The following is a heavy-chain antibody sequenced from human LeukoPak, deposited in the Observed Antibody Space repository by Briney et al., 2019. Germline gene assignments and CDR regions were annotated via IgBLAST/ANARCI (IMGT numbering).Heavy chain of an antibody. CDR3: ASGDSDNYSPFDY. J-gene: IGHJ4*02. V-gene: IGHV4-39*07. CDR1: GGSIRSFSYY. Sequence: SSETLSLTCSVSGGSIRSFSYYWGWIRQPPGKGLEWIGSIYYSGSTYYNPSLKSRVTISIDTSKNQFSLKLNSVTAADTAVYYCASGDSDNYSPFDYWGQGTLVTVSS. D-gene: IGHD5-24*01. CDR2: IYYSGST.